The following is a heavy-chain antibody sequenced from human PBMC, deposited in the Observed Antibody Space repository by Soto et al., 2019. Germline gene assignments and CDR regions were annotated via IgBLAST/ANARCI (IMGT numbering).Heavy chain of an antibody. CDR3: ARDLQFSRLFYGMDV. CDR1: GGSISSGGYY. V-gene: IGHV4-31*03. D-gene: IGHD3-3*02. CDR2: IYYSGST. J-gene: IGHJ6*02. Sequence: QVQLQESGPGLVKPSQTLSLTCTVSGGSISSGGYYWSWIRQHPGKGLEWIGYIYYSGSTYYNPSLKGRVTVSVDTSKNQFSLKLSSVTAAETAVYYCARDLQFSRLFYGMDVWGQGTTVAVSS.